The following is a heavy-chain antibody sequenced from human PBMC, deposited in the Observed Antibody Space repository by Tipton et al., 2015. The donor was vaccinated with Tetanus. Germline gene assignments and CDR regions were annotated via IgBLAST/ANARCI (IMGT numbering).Heavy chain of an antibody. V-gene: IGHV3-43*01. J-gene: IGHJ6*02. CDR1: GFTFDDYT. Sequence: SLRLSCAASGFTFDDYTMHWVRQAPGKGLEWVSLIRWNGGGTHYADSVKGRFTVSRDNSKNSLYLQMNSLRTEDTALYYCAKDTSVATEKGSMDVWGLGTTVTVSS. D-gene: IGHD1-14*01. CDR2: IRWNGGGT. CDR3: AKDTSVATEKGSMDV.